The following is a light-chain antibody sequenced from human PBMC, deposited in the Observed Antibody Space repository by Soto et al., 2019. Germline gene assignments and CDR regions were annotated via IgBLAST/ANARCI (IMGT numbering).Light chain of an antibody. CDR2: LGS. V-gene: IGKV2-28*01. Sequence: DIVMTQSPLSLPAPPGEPASISCRSSPCLLHRNGYNYLDWYLQKPGQAPQLLIYLGSNRASGVPDRFSGSGSGTDFTLKISRVEAEDVGVYFCMQALQTRTFGQGTKVDIK. J-gene: IGKJ1*01. CDR3: MQALQTRT. CDR1: PCLLHRNGYNY.